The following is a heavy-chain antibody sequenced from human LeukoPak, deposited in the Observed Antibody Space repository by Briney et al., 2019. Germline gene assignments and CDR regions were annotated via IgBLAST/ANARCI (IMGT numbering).Heavy chain of an antibody. D-gene: IGHD3-22*01. Sequence: GGSLRLSCAASGFTFSSYEMNWVRHAPGKGLEWISYISSSGSSIYYADSVKGRFTISRDNAKNSLFLQMNSLRAEDTAVYYCARGVYYDSSGYGFGPWGQGTLVTVSS. CDR1: GFTFSSYE. CDR2: ISSSGSSI. CDR3: ARGVYYDSSGYGFGP. J-gene: IGHJ5*02. V-gene: IGHV3-48*03.